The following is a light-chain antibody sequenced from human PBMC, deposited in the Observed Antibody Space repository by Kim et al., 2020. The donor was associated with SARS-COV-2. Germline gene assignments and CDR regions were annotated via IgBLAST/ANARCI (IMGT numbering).Light chain of an antibody. CDR1: SSNIGSNY. V-gene: IGLV1-47*01. CDR3: AVWDDSLSAGV. CDR2: RNN. Sequence: QSVLTQPPSASGTPGQRVTISCSGSSSNIGSNYVYWYHQLPGTAPKLLIYRNNQRPSGVPDRFSGSKSGTSASLAISGLRSEDEADYYCAVWDDSLSAGVFGGGTKLTVL. J-gene: IGLJ2*01.